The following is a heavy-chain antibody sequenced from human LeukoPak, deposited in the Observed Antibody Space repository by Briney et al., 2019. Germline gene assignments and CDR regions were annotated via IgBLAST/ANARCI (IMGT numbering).Heavy chain of an antibody. Sequence: PSETLSLTCTVSGGSISSGSYYWGWVRQPPGKRLDWIGNIFYTGSTYYNPSLKSRVSISVDTSKNQFSLKLSSVTAADTAVYYCARLPGYASGWYFDYWGQGTLVTVSS. J-gene: IGHJ4*02. V-gene: IGHV4-39*01. CDR3: ARLPGYASGWYFDY. D-gene: IGHD6-19*01. CDR2: IFYTGST. CDR1: GGSISSGSYY.